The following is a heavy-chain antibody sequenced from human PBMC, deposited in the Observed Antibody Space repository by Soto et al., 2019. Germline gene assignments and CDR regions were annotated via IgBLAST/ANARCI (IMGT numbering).Heavy chain of an antibody. CDR1: GGSITSYY. CDR3: ARTYYYGSGSYAVDP. CDR2: IYYSENT. Sequence: QVQLQESGPGLVKPSETLSLTCTVSGGSITSYYWSWIRQPPGKGLEWIGYIYYSENTNYNPSLKSRVTTSIATSKNQFSLELSSVTAADTAVYFCARTYYYGSGSYAVDPWCQGTLVTVSS. D-gene: IGHD3-10*01. J-gene: IGHJ5*02. V-gene: IGHV4-59*08.